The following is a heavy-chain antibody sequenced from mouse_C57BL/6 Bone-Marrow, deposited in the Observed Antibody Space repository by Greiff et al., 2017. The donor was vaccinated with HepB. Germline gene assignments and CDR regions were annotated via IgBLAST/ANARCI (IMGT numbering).Heavy chain of an antibody. D-gene: IGHD3-2*01. J-gene: IGHJ3*01. CDR1: GFTFKDDY. CDR2: IDPENGDT. V-gene: IGHV14-4*01. Sequence: VQLQQSGAELVRPGASVKLSCTASGFTFKDDYMHWVKQRPEQGLEWIGWIDPENGDTEYASKFQGKATITADTSSNTAYLQLSSLTSEDTAVYCSASGRRLTACFDYWGQGTLVTVSA. CDR3: ASGRRLTACFDY.